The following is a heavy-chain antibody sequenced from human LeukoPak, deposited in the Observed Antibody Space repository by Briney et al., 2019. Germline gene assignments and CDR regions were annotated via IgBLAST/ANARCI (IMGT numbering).Heavy chain of an antibody. CDR1: GDTVSSKRAA. J-gene: IGHJ3*02. V-gene: IGHV6-1*01. Sequence: SQTLSLTCAISGDTVSSKRAAWNWIRQSPLRGLEWLGRTFYRSKWNNDYAVSVKGRITIKPDTSKNQFSLQLNSVTPEDTAVYYCAHSRTGTSDVFDIWGQGTTVTVSS. CDR2: TFYRSKWNN. CDR3: AHSRTGTSDVFDI. D-gene: IGHD2-8*02.